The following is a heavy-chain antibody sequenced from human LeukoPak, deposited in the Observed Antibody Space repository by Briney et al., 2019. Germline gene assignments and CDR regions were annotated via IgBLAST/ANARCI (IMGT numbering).Heavy chain of an antibody. CDR2: VSGSGGST. J-gene: IGHJ4*02. D-gene: IGHD6-19*01. CDR3: AKVAVEYYFDY. V-gene: IGHV3-23*01. Sequence: GGSLRLSCDASGFPFSSYGMSWVRQAPGKGLEWVSAVSGSGGSTYYADSVKGRFTISRDNSKNTLYLQMNSLRAEDTAVYYCAKVAVEYYFDYWGQGTLVTVSS. CDR1: GFPFSSYG.